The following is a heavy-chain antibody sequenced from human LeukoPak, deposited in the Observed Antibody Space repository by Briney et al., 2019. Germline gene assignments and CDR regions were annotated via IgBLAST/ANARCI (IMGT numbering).Heavy chain of an antibody. Sequence: GGSLRLSCAVSGVNFSSYWMSWVRQAPGKGLEWVSAISGSGGSTYYADSVKGRFTISRDNSKNTLYLQMNSLRAEDTAVYFCAKDSSVYYYDSRSLDYWGQGTLVTVSS. CDR2: ISGSGGST. J-gene: IGHJ4*02. CDR1: GVNFSSYW. V-gene: IGHV3-23*01. CDR3: AKDSSVYYYDSRSLDY. D-gene: IGHD3-22*01.